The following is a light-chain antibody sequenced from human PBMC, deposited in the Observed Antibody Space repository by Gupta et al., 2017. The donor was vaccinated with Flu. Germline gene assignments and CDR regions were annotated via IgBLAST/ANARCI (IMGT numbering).Light chain of an antibody. Sequence: EIVLTQSPGTLSLSPGERAALSCRASQGVSSSYLAWYQQKPGQAPRLLIYGASSRATGIPDRFSGSGYGTEFTLTISRLEPEDFAVYYCQQDSSVTRTFGQGTKVEIK. CDR3: QQDSSVTRT. V-gene: IGKV3-20*01. CDR2: GAS. J-gene: IGKJ1*01. CDR1: QGVSSSY.